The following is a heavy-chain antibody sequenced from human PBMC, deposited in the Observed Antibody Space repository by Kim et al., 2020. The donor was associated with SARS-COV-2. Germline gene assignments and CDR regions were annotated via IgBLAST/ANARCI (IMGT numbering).Heavy chain of an antibody. J-gene: IGHJ5*02. CDR1: GYTFTSYG. Sequence: ASVKVSCKASGYTFTSYGISWVRQAPGQGLEWMGWISPYNGNTNYAQRLQGRVTMTTDTSTSTAYMELRSLRSDDTAVYYCARGGVGFGELVLNWFDPWGQGTLVTVSS. CDR3: ARGGVGFGELVLNWFDP. CDR2: ISPYNGNT. V-gene: IGHV1-18*04. D-gene: IGHD3-10*01.